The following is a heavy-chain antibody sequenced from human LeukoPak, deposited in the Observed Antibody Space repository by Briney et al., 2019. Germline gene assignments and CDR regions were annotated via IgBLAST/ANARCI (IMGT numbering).Heavy chain of an antibody. CDR2: IYYSGST. D-gene: IGHD5-18*01. J-gene: IGHJ4*02. Sequence: SETLSLTCSVSGGSISSYYWNWIRQPPVKGLEWIGYIYYSGSTSYIPSLKSRVTISVDTSKNQFSLKLSSVTAADTAIYYCARGFNPHSYGPHFDYWGLGTLVTVSS. CDR1: GGSISSYY. V-gene: IGHV4-59*01. CDR3: ARGFNPHSYGPHFDY.